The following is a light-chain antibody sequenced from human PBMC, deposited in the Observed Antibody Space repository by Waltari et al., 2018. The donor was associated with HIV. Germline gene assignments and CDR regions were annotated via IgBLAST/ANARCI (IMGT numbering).Light chain of an antibody. CDR3: SSYSARGFVV. CDR1: TRDLSDFNF. CDR2: EVY. J-gene: IGLJ3*02. V-gene: IGLV2-14*01. Sequence: HSALTQPASVSGSPGQSITISCTGPTRDLSDFNFVSWYQQSPGRAPKLIIFEVYSLPSGISDRFSGSKSGVTASLTISALRAEDEADYFCSSYSARGFVVFGGGTKVTVL.